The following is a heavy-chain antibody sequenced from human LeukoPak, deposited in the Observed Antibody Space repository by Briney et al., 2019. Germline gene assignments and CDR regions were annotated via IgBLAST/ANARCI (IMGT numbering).Heavy chain of an antibody. CDR2: IYYSGST. CDR1: GGSISSSSYY. D-gene: IGHD3-10*01. Sequence: PSETLSLTCTVSGGSISSSSYYWGWIRQPPGKGLEWIGSIYYSGSTYCNPSLKSRVTISVDTSKNQFSLKLSSVTAADTAVYYCARYLMVRGVINYWGQGTLVTVSS. J-gene: IGHJ4*02. V-gene: IGHV4-39*01. CDR3: ARYLMVRGVINY.